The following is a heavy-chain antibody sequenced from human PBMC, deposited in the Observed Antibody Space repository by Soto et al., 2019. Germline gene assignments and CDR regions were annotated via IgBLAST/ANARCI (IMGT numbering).Heavy chain of an antibody. V-gene: IGHV4-30-4*01. Sequence: SETLSLTCTVSGGSISSGDHYWSWIRQPPGKGLVWIGYIYYSGSTYYNPSLKSRVTISVDTSKNQFSLKLSSETAADTAVYYCASLSRGYSYGYDYWGQGTLVTVSS. CDR2: IYYSGST. J-gene: IGHJ4*02. CDR1: GGSISSGDHY. D-gene: IGHD5-18*01. CDR3: ASLSRGYSYGYDY.